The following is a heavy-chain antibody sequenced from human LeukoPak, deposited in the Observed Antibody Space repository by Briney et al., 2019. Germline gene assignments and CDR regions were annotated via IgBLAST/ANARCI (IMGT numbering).Heavy chain of an antibody. CDR3: ARVPGVRGSYTRYYFDY. CDR1: GFTFSSYA. Sequence: GGSLRLSCAASGFTFSSYAMSWVRQAPGKGLEWVSAISGSGGSTYYADSVKGRFTISRDNSKNTLYLQMNSLRAEDTAVYYCARVPGVRGSYTRYYFDYWGQGTLVTVSS. V-gene: IGHV3-23*01. J-gene: IGHJ4*02. D-gene: IGHD1-26*01. CDR2: ISGSGGST.